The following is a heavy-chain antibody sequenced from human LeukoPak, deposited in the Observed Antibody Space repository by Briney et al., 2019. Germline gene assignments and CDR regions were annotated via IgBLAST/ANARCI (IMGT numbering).Heavy chain of an antibody. D-gene: IGHD4/OR15-4a*01. CDR2: IKHSGST. J-gene: IGHJ4*02. CDR1: GGSFSGYY. V-gene: IGHV4-34*01. CDR3: ARVWWAGLPDW. Sequence: PSETLSLTCAVYGGSFSGYYWSWIRQPPGKGLEWIGEIKHSGSTNYNPSLKSRVTISVDTSKNQFSLKLSSVTAADTAVYYCARVWWAGLPDWWGEGTLVTVPS.